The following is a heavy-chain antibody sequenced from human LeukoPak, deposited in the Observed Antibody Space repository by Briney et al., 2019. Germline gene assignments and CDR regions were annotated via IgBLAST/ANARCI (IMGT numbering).Heavy chain of an antibody. CDR1: GFTFSSYS. CDR2: ISSSSSYI. Sequence: GGSLRLSCAASGFTFSSYSMNWVRQAPGKGLEWVSSISSSSSYIYYADSVKGRFTISRDNAKNSLYLRMNSLRAEDTAVYYCARNHRKGPDAFDIWGQGTMVTVSS. V-gene: IGHV3-21*01. J-gene: IGHJ3*02. D-gene: IGHD1-14*01. CDR3: ARNHRKGPDAFDI.